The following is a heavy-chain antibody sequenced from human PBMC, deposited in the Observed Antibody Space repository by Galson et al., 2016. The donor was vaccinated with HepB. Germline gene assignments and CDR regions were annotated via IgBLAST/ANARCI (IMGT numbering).Heavy chain of an antibody. V-gene: IGHV3-23*01. CDR3: AKRAQATGDYCGMDV. D-gene: IGHD1-26*01. J-gene: IGHJ6*02. CDR2: VSGSGDNT. CDR1: GFTFSNYG. Sequence: SLRLSCAASGFTFSNYGMSWVRQAPGKGLEWVSAVSGSGDNTYYADSVKGRFTISRDNSKNTLYLQMNSLRAEDTAVYYCAKRAQATGDYCGMDVWGQGTTVTVSS.